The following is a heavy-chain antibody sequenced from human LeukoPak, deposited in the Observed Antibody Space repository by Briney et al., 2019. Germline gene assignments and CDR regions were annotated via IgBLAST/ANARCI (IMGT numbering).Heavy chain of an antibody. CDR1: GGSISSYY. J-gene: IGHJ5*02. V-gene: IGHV4-59*01. CDR2: IYYSGST. Sequence: SETLSLTCTVSGGSISSYYWSWIRQPPGKGLEWIGYIYYSGSTNYNPSLKSRVTISVDTSKNQFSLKLSSVTAADTAVYYCARGGTSVGYCSSTSCYPWFDPWGQGPLVTVSP. CDR3: ARGGTSVGYCSSTSCYPWFDP. D-gene: IGHD2-2*01.